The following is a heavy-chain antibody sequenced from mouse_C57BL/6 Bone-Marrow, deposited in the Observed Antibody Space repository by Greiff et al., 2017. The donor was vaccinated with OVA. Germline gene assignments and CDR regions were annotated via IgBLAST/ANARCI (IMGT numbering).Heavy chain of an antibody. J-gene: IGHJ2*01. V-gene: IGHV7-3*01. CDR3: ARAISSYAYFDY. CDR2: IRNKANGYTT. CDR1: GFTFTDYY. Sequence: DVKLVESGGGLVQPGGSLSLSCAASGFTFTDYYMSWVRQPPGKALEWLGFIRNKANGYTTEYSASVKGRFTISRDNSQSILYLQMNALRAEDSATYYCARAISSYAYFDYWGQGTTLTVSS. D-gene: IGHD6-5*01.